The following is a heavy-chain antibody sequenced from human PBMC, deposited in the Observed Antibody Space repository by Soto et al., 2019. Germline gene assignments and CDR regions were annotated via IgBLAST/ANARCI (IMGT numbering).Heavy chain of an antibody. CDR3: ARHAGCTNGVCYSGDFDY. Sequence: PSATLSLTCTVSGGSISSSSYYWGWIRQPPGKGLEWIGSIYYSGSTYYKPSLKSRVTISVDTSKNHFSLKLSSVTAADTAVYYCARHAGCTNGVCYSGDFDYWGQGTLVTVSS. V-gene: IGHV4-39*01. D-gene: IGHD2-8*01. CDR2: IYYSGST. CDR1: GGSISSSSYY. J-gene: IGHJ4*02.